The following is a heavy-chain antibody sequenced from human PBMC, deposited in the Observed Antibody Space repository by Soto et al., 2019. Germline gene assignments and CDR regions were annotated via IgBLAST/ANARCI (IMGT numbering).Heavy chain of an antibody. D-gene: IGHD3-16*02. CDR1: GFTFSSYA. J-gene: IGHJ4*02. V-gene: IGHV3-23*01. CDR3: SRTYDYYIGGSYRYPHFDY. CDR2: ISGSGGST. Sequence: GSLRPSCAASGFTFSSYAMSWVRQAPGKGLEWVSGISGSGGSTYYADSVKGRFTSSRYYSKTTLYLQMNSRRAVDTAEYYCSRTYDYYIGGSYRYPHFDYWGQGTLVTVSS.